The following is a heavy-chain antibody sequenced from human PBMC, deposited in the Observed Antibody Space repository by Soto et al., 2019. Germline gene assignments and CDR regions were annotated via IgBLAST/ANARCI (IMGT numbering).Heavy chain of an antibody. CDR3: ARGGGGDPLDY. J-gene: IGHJ4*02. D-gene: IGHD2-21*02. CDR2: INPYNSNT. V-gene: IGHV1-18*01. CDR1: GYSFTSYG. Sequence: QIQLVQSGAEVKKPGASVKVSCKASGYSFTSYGITWVRRAPGRGLEWMGWINPYNSNTNFEERVQGRVTLTTDSSTTTVCMDLRGLTSDDTAVYYCARGGGGDPLDYWGQGTPVTVSS.